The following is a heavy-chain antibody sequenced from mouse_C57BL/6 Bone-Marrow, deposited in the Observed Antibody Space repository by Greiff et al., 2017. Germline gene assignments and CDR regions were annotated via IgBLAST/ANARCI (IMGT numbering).Heavy chain of an antibody. V-gene: IGHV1-81*01. CDR2: IYPRSGNT. CDR1: GYTFTSYG. Sequence: VQLQQSGAELARPGASVKLSCKASGYTFTSYGISWVKQRTGQGLEWIGEIYPRSGNTYYNEKFKGKATLTADKSSSTAYMELRSLTSEDSAVYFCARSYGSSWYFDVWGTGTTGTVSS. J-gene: IGHJ1*03. D-gene: IGHD1-1*01. CDR3: ARSYGSSWYFDV.